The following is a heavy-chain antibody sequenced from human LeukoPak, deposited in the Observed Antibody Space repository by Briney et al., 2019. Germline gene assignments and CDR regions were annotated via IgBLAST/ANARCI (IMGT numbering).Heavy chain of an antibody. Sequence: PSETLSLTCTASGGSINSYYWSWIRQPPGKGLEWIGYIYYSGSTNYNPSLKSRVTISVDTSKNQFSLKLSSVTAADTAVYYCARHSYCSSTSCYRDAFDIWGQGTMVTVSS. J-gene: IGHJ3*02. CDR1: GGSINSYY. D-gene: IGHD2-2*01. V-gene: IGHV4-59*08. CDR3: ARHSYCSSTSCYRDAFDI. CDR2: IYYSGST.